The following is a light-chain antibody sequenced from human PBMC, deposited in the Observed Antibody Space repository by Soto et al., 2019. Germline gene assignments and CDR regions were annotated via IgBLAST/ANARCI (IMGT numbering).Light chain of an antibody. CDR2: EGS. CDR3: CSYVDTTTWG. CDR1: SSDVGSYNL. J-gene: IGLJ3*02. V-gene: IGLV2-23*01. Sequence: QSVLTQPASVSGSPGQSITISCTGTSSDVGSYNLVSWYQQYSGKAPKLMIYEGSKRPSGVSNRFSGSKSGNTASLTISGLQAEDEADYYCCSYVDTTTWGFGGGTKLTVL.